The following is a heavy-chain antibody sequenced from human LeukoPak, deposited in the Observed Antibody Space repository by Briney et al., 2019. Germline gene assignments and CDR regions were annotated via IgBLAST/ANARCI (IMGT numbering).Heavy chain of an antibody. CDR2: ISGSGGDT. V-gene: IGHV3-23*01. CDR3: AKSVVVVVPAALDAYDI. D-gene: IGHD2-2*01. CDR1: GFTFSIYA. J-gene: IGHJ3*02. Sequence: GGSLRLSCAASGFTFSIYAMSWVRQAPGKGLEWVSAISGSGGDTYYADSVKGRFTISRDNSKNTLYLQMNSLRAEDTAVYYCAKSVVVVVPAALDAYDIWGQGTMVTVSS.